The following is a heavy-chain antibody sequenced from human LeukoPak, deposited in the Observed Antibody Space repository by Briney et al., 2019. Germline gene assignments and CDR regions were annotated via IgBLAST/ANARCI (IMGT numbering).Heavy chain of an antibody. J-gene: IGHJ6*03. Sequence: PSQTLSLTCTVSGGSISSGNYYWTWIRQPAGKGLELIGRIYTSGSTSYNPSLKSRVTISVDTSRNQFSLKLSSVTAADTAVYYCARSSGKRTGYYYYYMDVWGKGTTVTISS. CDR2: IYTSGST. V-gene: IGHV4-61*02. D-gene: IGHD3-10*01. CDR3: ARSSGKRTGYYYYYMDV. CDR1: GGSISSGNYY.